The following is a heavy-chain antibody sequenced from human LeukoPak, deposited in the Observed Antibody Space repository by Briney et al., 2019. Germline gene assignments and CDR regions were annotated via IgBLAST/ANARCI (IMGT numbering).Heavy chain of an antibody. D-gene: IGHD3-22*01. CDR1: GGSVSSTHY. CDR3: AKSTYYYDTFVNAFDL. V-gene: IGHV4-39*07. J-gene: IGHJ3*01. CDR2: IYYGGST. Sequence: PSETLSLTCTVSGGSVSSTHYWGRIRQPPGKGLEWIGSIYYGGSTYYNASLRSRVTTSVDTSKNQFSLKLSSVTAADTAVYYCAKSTYYYDTFVNAFDLWGQGTVVTVSS.